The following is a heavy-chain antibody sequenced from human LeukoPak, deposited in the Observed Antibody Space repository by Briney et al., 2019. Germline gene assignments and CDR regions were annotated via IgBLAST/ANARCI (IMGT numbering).Heavy chain of an antibody. Sequence: SETLSLTCTVSGGSISSYYWSWIRQPPGKGLEWIGYIYYSGSTNYNPSLKSRVTISVDTSKNQFFLKLSSVTAADTAVYYCARIIAVAGIYYFDYWGQGTLVTVSS. J-gene: IGHJ4*02. CDR2: IYYSGST. CDR1: GGSISSYY. CDR3: ARIIAVAGIYYFDY. V-gene: IGHV4-59*01. D-gene: IGHD6-19*01.